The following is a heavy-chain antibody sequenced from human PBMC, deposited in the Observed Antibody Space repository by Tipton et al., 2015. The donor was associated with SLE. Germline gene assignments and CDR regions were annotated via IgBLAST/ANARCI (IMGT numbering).Heavy chain of an antibody. J-gene: IGHJ6*04. CDR2: ISHSGST. D-gene: IGHD2-21*01. V-gene: IGHV4-38-2*02. CDR3: SRDVDIVVGEMDV. Sequence: TLSLTCTVSGYSISSGYYWGWIRQPPGKGLEWIGTISHSGSTYYNPSLKSRVTVSVDTSKNQLSLNLSSVTAADTAVYYCSRDVDIVVGEMDVWGKGTTVTVSS. CDR1: GYSISSGYY.